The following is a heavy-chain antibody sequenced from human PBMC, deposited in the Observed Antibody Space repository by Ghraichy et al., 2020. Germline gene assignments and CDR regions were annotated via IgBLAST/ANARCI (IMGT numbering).Heavy chain of an antibody. CDR2: INHSGST. CDR3: VGWSSGTSPLLDY. D-gene: IGHD1-26*01. Sequence: GSLRLSCAVYGVSFSGYYWSWIRQPPGKGLEWIGEINHSGSTNYNPSLKSRVTISVDTSKNQFSLKLSSVTAADTAVYYCVGWSSGTSPLLDYWGQGTLATVSS. J-gene: IGHJ4*02. V-gene: IGHV4-34*01. CDR1: GVSFSGYY.